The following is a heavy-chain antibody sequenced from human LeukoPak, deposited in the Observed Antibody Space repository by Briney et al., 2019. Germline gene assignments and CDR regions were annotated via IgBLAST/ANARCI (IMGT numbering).Heavy chain of an antibody. V-gene: IGHV4-61*02. CDR1: GGSISSGSYY. CDR3: ARDSAPPYYDFWSGYYIDY. CDR2: IYTSGST. Sequence: PSQTLSLAXTVSGGSISSGSYYWSWIRQPAGKGLEWIGRIYTSGSTNYNPSLKSRVTISVDTSKNQFSLKLSSVTAADTAVYYCARDSAPPYYDFWSGYYIDYWGQGTLVTVSS. J-gene: IGHJ4*02. D-gene: IGHD3-3*01.